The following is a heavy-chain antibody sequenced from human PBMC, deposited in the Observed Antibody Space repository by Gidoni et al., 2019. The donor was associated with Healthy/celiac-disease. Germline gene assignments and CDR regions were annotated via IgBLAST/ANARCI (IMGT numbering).Heavy chain of an antibody. CDR2: IYHSGST. CDR1: GGSISSVGYS. V-gene: IGHV4-30-2*01. J-gene: IGHJ4*02. Sequence: QLQLQESGSGLVKPSPTLSLTCAVSGGSISSVGYSWSWIRLPPGKGLEWIGYIYHSGSTYYNPSLKSRVTISVDRSKNQFSLKLSSVTAADTAVYYCARVIGSSTSCYTYFDYWGQGTLVTVSS. CDR3: ARVIGSSTSCYTYFDY. D-gene: IGHD2-2*02.